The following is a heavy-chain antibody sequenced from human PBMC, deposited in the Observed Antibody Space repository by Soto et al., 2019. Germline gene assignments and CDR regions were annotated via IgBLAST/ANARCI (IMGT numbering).Heavy chain of an antibody. D-gene: IGHD6-19*01. CDR1: GFTLSSYS. CDR3: ARETGLRSSGWSYYFDF. Sequence: VQLVESGGGMVQPGGSLRVSCAASGFTLSSYSMHWVRQAPGKGLEWVSYISGSGGTIYYADSVKGRFTISRDNAKNSLSVQMNSLRDEDTAVYFCARETGLRSSGWSYYFDFWGQGTPVTVSS. CDR2: ISGSGGTI. V-gene: IGHV3-48*02. J-gene: IGHJ4*02.